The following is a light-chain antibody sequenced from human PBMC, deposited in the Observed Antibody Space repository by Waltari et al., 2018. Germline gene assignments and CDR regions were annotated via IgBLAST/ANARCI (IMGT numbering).Light chain of an antibody. CDR1: QGISSY. V-gene: IGKV1-17*01. CDR3: LQHNSYPVT. CDR2: AAT. Sequence: DIQMTQSPSSLSASVGDTVTITCRASQGISSYLNWFQQKPGKAPNLLIYAATTLQSGVPSRFSGSGSGTEFTLTISSLQPEDFAAYYCLQHNSYPVTFGGGTKVEIE. J-gene: IGKJ4*01.